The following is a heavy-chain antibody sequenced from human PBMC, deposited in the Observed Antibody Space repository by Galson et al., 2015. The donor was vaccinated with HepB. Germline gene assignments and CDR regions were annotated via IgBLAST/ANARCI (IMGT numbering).Heavy chain of an antibody. Sequence: LSLTCTVSGGSISSYYWSWIRQPPGKGLEWIGYIYYSGSTNYNPSLKSRVTISVDTSKNQFSLKLSSVTAADTAVYYCARRDDGYNYYWYVDLWGRGTLVTVSS. CDR3: ARRDDGYNYYWYVDL. J-gene: IGHJ2*01. V-gene: IGHV4-59*08. CDR1: GGSISSYY. CDR2: IYYSGST. D-gene: IGHD5-24*01.